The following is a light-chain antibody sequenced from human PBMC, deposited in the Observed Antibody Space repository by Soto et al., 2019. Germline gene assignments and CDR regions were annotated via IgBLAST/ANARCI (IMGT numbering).Light chain of an antibody. CDR1: QDIRTE. CDR3: IKDYNYPRT. J-gene: IGKJ1*01. CDR2: GAT. V-gene: IGKV1-6*01. Sequence: ALQMTQSPSSLSASVGDRVTITCRASQDIRTELGWYQQKPGKAPKLLIYGATTLQSGVPSRFSGSGSATDFTLTTSGLQLEDFAPYYCIKDYNYPRTFGRGTKGDIK.